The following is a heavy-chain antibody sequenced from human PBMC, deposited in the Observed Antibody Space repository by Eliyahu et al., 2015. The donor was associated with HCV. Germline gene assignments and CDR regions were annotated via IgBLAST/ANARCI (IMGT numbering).Heavy chain of an antibody. V-gene: IGHV3-48*02. J-gene: IGHJ6*02. CDR2: ISSSSSTI. D-gene: IGHD2-15*01. Sequence: EVQLVESGGGLVQPGGSLRLSCAASGFXFSSXSMXWVRQAPGKGLEWVSYISSSSSTIYYADSVKGRFTISRDNAKNSLYLQMNSLRDEDTAVYYCSCYSKGRRGGEYWGMDVWGQGTTVTVSS. CDR1: GFXFSSXS. CDR3: SCYSKGRRGGEYWGMDV.